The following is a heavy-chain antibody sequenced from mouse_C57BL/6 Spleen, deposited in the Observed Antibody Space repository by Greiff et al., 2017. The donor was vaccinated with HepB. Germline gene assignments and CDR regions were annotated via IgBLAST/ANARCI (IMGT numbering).Heavy chain of an antibody. CDR1: GYTFTSYW. V-gene: IGHV1-53*01. CDR2: INPSNGGT. D-gene: IGHD3-2*02. CDR3: ARRKGLTAQASYYFDY. Sequence: QVQLKESGTELVKPGASVKLSCKASGYTFTSYWMHWVKQRPGQGLEWIGNINPSNGGTNYNEKFKSKATLTVDKSSSTAYMQLSSLTSEDSAVYYCARRKGLTAQASYYFDYWGQGTTLTVSS. J-gene: IGHJ2*01.